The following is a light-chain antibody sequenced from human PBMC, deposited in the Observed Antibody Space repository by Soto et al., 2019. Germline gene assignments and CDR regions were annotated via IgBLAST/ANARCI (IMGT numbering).Light chain of an antibody. CDR1: QTVSSN. CDR3: QQYNNWLLIT. CDR2: GAS. V-gene: IGKV3-15*01. J-gene: IGKJ5*01. Sequence: ETVMTQSPATLSVSPGERVTLSCRASQTVSSNVAWYQQKPGQAPRLLIYGASTRATGIPARFSGSGSGTEFTLTISSLQSEDFAVYYCQQYNNWLLITFGQGTRLEIK.